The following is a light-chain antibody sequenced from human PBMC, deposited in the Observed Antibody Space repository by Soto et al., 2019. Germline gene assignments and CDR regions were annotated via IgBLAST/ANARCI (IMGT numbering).Light chain of an antibody. J-gene: IGKJ2*01. V-gene: IGKV3-20*01. CDR2: GAS. CDR1: QSVSSSY. Sequence: EIVLTQSPGTLSLSPGERATLSCRASQSVSSSYLAWYQQKPGQAPRLLIYGASSRATGIPDRFSGSGSGTDVTLTISRLEAEEFAVDYCRQEGSAPRVTLGQGTKLEIK. CDR3: RQEGSAPRVT.